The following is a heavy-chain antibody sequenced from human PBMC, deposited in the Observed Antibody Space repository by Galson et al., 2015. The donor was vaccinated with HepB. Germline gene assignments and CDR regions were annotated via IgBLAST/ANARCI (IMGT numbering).Heavy chain of an antibody. CDR1: GYIFTNAW. V-gene: IGHV5-51*01. D-gene: IGHD3-10*01. Sequence: QSGAEVKKPGESLKISCEASGYIFTNAWITWVRQVPGKGLEWMGIIYPSDSDTRYSPSFRGQVTFSVDKSISTAYLQWDRLRASDTAIYYCARGFGQRAEYGSGSYYGYWGQGTLVTVSS. J-gene: IGHJ4*02. CDR3: ARGFGQRAEYGSGSYYGY. CDR2: IYPSDSDT.